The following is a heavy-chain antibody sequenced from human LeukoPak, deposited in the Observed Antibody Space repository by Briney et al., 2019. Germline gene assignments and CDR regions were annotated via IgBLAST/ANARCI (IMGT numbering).Heavy chain of an antibody. CDR2: IYYSGTT. V-gene: IGHV4-31*03. Sequence: SETLSLTCTVSGGSIRSGSFYWTWIRQHPGKGLEWIGYIYYSGTTYYNPSLKGRVSISIDTSKNQFALKLSSVTAADTAMYYCARDRWSSSASAAPDDYWGQGTLVTVPS. CDR1: GGSIRSGSFY. J-gene: IGHJ4*02. CDR3: ARDRWSSSASAAPDDY. D-gene: IGHD6-6*01.